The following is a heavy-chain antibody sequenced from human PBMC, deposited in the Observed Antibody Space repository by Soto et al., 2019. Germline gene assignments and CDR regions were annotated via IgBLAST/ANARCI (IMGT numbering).Heavy chain of an antibody. CDR2: VYYSGST. CDR3: GRLEGLATISYYFDY. J-gene: IGHJ4*02. V-gene: IGHV4-39*01. D-gene: IGHD3-9*01. CDR1: GGTVRSSSYY. Sequence: PSETLSLTCTVSGGTVRSSSYYWGWVRKPPGKGLEWIGSVYYSGSTYYNPSLESRVTISVDKSKNQFSLKLMSLSAADTAVYYCGRLEGLATISYYFDYWGQGALVTVSS.